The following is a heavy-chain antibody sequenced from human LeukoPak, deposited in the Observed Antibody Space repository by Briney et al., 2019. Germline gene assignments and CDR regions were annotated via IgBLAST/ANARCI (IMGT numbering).Heavy chain of an antibody. CDR1: GGSISSSSYF. J-gene: IGHJ3*02. V-gene: IGHV4-39*07. D-gene: IGHD6-13*01. CDR3: AGDETSAGAGDAFDI. CDR2: IYYTGST. Sequence: SETLSLTCTVSGGSISSSSYFWGWIRQPPGRGLEWIGTIYYTGSTYYNPSLKSRVTISVDTSKKQFSLNLSSVTAADTAVYYWAGDETSAGAGDAFDIWGQGTMVTVSS.